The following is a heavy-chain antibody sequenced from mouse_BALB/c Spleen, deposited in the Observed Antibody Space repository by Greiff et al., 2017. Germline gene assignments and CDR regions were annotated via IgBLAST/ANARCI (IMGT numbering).Heavy chain of an antibody. CDR3: ARSTARVPFAY. CDR1: GYSITSDYA. D-gene: IGHD3-2*01. CDR2: ISYSGST. J-gene: IGHJ3*01. Sequence: EVKLQESGPGLVKPSQSLSLTCTVTGYSITSDYAWNWIRQFPGNKLEWMGYISYSGSTSYNPSLKSRISITRDTSKNQFFLQLNSVTTEDTATYYCARSTARVPFAYWGQGTLVTVSA. V-gene: IGHV3-2*02.